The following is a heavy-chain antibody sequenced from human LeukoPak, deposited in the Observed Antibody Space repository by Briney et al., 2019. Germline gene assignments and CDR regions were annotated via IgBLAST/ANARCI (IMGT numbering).Heavy chain of an antibody. D-gene: IGHD3-10*01. CDR2: ISTYNGNT. CDR3: ARDHPGGGGGGYFY. J-gene: IGHJ4*02. CDR1: GYTFTSYG. V-gene: IGHV1-18*01. Sequence: ASVKVSCKASGYTFTSYGISWVRQAPGQGLEWMGWISTYNGNTNYAQKLQGRVTMTTDTSTSTAYMELRSLRSDDTAVYYGARDHPGGGGGGYFYWGQGTLVTVSS.